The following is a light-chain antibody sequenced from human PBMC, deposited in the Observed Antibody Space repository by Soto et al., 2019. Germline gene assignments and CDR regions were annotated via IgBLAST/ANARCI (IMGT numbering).Light chain of an antibody. J-gene: IGLJ1*01. CDR1: ISNIGGNS. V-gene: IGLV1-51*01. CDR3: GSWDSSLSAYV. Sequence: QSVLTQPPSLSVAPGQKVTISCSGSISNIGGNSVCWYQQLPGTAPKLLIYDDNKRPSGIPYRFPGSKSGTSATLGITGFQTGDEADYYCGSWDSSLSAYVYGTGTKVTVL. CDR2: DDN.